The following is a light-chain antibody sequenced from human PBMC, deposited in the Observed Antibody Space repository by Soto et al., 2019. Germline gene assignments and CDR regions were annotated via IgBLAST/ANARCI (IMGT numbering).Light chain of an antibody. Sequence: EIVLTQSPGPLYLSPGERATLSCRASQSVSSSDLAWYQQKPGQAPRLLIYVASGRATGIPDRFSGSGSGTDFTDTISRREHEHFVVCYCQQYGSSPSVTFRQGTRLEI. V-gene: IGKV3-20*01. CDR2: VAS. CDR1: QSVSSSD. J-gene: IGKJ5*01. CDR3: QQYGSSPSVT.